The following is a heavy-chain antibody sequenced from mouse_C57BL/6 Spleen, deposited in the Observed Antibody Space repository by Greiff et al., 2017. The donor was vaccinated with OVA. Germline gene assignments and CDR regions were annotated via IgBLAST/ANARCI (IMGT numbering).Heavy chain of an antibody. CDR3: ARDRGNYAMDY. V-gene: IGHV3-1*01. CDR1: GYSITSGYD. CDR2: ISYSGST. Sequence: EVQGVESGPGMVKPSQSLSLTCTVTGYSITSGYDWHWIRPFPGNKLEWMGYISYSGSTNYNPSLKSRISITHDTSKNHFFLKLNSVTTEDTATYYCARDRGNYAMDYWGQGTSVTVSS. J-gene: IGHJ4*01.